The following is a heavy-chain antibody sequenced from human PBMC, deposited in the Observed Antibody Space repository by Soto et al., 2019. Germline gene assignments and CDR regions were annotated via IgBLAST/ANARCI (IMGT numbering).Heavy chain of an antibody. V-gene: IGHV2-5*01. CDR3: AHLPYRWIVGAT. CDR1: GFSLSTSGVG. D-gene: IGHD1-26*01. J-gene: IGHJ5*02. CDR2: IYWYVDK. Sequence: QITLKESGPTLVKPTQTLTLTCTFSGFSLSTSGVGVGWIRQPPGKALEWLALIYWYVDKRYSPSLKSRLTITTDISKHQVVLTMTNMDPVDTATYYCAHLPYRWIVGATWGQGTLVTVSS.